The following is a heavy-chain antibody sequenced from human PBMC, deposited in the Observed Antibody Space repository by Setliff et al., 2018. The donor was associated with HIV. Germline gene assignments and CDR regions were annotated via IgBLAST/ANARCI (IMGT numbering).Heavy chain of an antibody. J-gene: IGHJ4*02. D-gene: IGHD3-22*01. Sequence: GGSLRLSCAGSGFTFSNAWMSWVRQAPGKGLEWVGRMKTKTDGGTTDYAAPVKVRFTISRDDSTKTLHLQMNSLKTEDTAVYYCTTGFSYYDDSTGYLYWGQGTLVTVSS. CDR1: GFTFSNAW. V-gene: IGHV3-15*01. CDR3: TTGFSYYDDSTGYLY. CDR2: MKTKTDGGTT.